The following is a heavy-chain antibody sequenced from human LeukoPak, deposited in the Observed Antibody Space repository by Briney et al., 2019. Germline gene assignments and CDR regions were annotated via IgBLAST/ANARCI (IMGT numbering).Heavy chain of an antibody. V-gene: IGHV3-30*04. Sequence: TGGSLRLSCAASGFTFSSYAMHWVRQAPGKGLEWVAVISYDGSNKYYADSVKGRFTISRDNSKNTLYLQMNSLRAEDTAVYYCARGEYSSSWYLGYWGQGTLVTVSS. CDR1: GFTFSSYA. J-gene: IGHJ4*02. CDR3: ARGEYSSSWYLGY. D-gene: IGHD6-13*01. CDR2: ISYDGSNK.